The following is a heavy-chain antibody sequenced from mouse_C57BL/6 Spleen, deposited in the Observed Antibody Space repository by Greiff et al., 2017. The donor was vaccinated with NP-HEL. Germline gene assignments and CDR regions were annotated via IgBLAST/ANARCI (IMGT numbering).Heavy chain of an antibody. V-gene: IGHV6-6*01. CDR3: TRNYDRAMDY. J-gene: IGHJ4*01. D-gene: IGHD2-4*01. Sequence: DVMLVESGGGLVQPGGSMKLSCAASGFTFSDAWMDWVRQSPEKGLEWAAEIRNKANNHATYYAESVKGRFTISRDDSNSSVYLQMNSLRAEDTGIYYCTRNYDRAMDYWGQGTSVTVSS. CDR2: IRNKANNHAT. CDR1: GFTFSDAW.